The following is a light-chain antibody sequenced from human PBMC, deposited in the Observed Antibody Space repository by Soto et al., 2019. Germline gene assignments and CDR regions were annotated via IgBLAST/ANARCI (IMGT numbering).Light chain of an antibody. V-gene: IGKV3-20*01. CDR1: ESVSSSS. CDR3: QQYGGSPRT. CDR2: GIS. J-gene: IGKJ1*01. Sequence: EIVLTQSPGTLSSSPGERATLSCRASESVSSSSLAWYQQKPGQAPRLLIYGISTRATGIPDRFSGSGSGTDFSLTISRLEPEDFAVYYCQQYGGSPRTFGQGTKVEIK.